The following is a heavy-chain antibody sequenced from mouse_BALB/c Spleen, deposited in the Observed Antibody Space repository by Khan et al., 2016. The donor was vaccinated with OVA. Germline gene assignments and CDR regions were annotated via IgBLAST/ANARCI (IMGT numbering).Heavy chain of an antibody. CDR2: IDSNGGST. CDR1: GFTFSSYG. V-gene: IGHV5-6-3*01. J-gene: IGHJ2*01. D-gene: IGHD1-3*01. Sequence: EVELVESGGGLVQPGGSLTRSCAASGFTFSSYGMSSVRQPPDKGLELVATIDSNGGSTDYPARVKRRFTISGDHAKHALYLQMRRQKSEDTAMYYGARGDIWGQGTTLTVSS. CDR3: ARGDI.